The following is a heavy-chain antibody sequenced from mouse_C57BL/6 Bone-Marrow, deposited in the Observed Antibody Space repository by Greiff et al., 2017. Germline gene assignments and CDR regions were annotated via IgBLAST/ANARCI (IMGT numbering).Heavy chain of an antibody. Sequence: QVQLQQSGAELARPGASVKMSCKASGYTFTSYTMHWVKQRPGQGLEWIGYINPSSGYTKYNQKFKDKATLTADKSSSTAYMQLSSLTSEDSAVYYCARYGYPYDGYYVGYAMDYWGQGTSVTVSS. CDR3: ARYGYPYDGYYVGYAMDY. D-gene: IGHD2-3*01. J-gene: IGHJ4*01. CDR2: INPSSGYT. V-gene: IGHV1-4*01. CDR1: GYTFTSYT.